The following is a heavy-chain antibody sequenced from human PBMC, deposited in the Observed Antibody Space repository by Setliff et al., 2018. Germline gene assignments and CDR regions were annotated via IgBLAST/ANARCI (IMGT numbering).Heavy chain of an antibody. D-gene: IGHD5-18*01. J-gene: IGHJ6*03. CDR1: GASISTTYYY. CDR2: IYQNGIT. Sequence: PSETLSLTCSVSGASISTTYYYWDWIRQSPEKGLEWIGTIYQNGITYYNPSVKSRVTISVDKSKNQFSLKLSSVTAADTAVYYCARGRGTAMVSIYQYYYMDVWGKGTTVTVSS. V-gene: IGHV4-39*07. CDR3: ARGRGTAMVSIYQYYYMDV.